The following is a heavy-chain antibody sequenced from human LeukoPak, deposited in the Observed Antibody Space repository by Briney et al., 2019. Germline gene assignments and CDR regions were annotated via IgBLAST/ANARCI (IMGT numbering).Heavy chain of an antibody. D-gene: IGHD6-19*01. CDR3: ARGPETSGWYYFDY. Sequence: GGSLRLSCAASGFTFSSYSMSWVRQAPGKGLEWVSSISSSSSYKYYADSVKGRFTISGDNAKNSLYLQMNSLRAEDTAVYYCARGPETSGWYYFDYWGQGTLVTVSS. CDR1: GFTFSSYS. CDR2: ISSSSSYK. V-gene: IGHV3-21*01. J-gene: IGHJ4*02.